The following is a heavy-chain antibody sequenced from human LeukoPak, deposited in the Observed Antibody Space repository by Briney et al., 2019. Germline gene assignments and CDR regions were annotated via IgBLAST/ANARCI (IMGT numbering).Heavy chain of an antibody. CDR1: GYTFTSYY. Sequence: ASVKVSCKASGYTFTSYYMHWARQAPGQGLEWIGIINPSGVNTNYAQKFQGRVTMTRDTSTSTVYMELSSLRSEDTAVYCCGRELEGGAQDYWGQGTLGTVSS. J-gene: IGHJ4*02. CDR3: GRELEGGAQDY. V-gene: IGHV1-46*03. D-gene: IGHD1-1*01. CDR2: INPSGVNT.